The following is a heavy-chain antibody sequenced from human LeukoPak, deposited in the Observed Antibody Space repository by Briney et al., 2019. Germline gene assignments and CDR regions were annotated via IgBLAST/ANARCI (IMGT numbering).Heavy chain of an antibody. J-gene: IGHJ5*02. D-gene: IGHD4-17*01. CDR2: INHSGST. CDR3: ARDHGDYGVNNWFDP. Sequence: PSETLSLTCAVYGGSFSGYYWSWIRQPPGKGLEWIGEINHSGSTNYNPSLKSRVTISVDTSKNQFSLKLSSVTAADTAVYYCARDHGDYGVNNWFDPWGQGTLVTVSS. V-gene: IGHV4-34*01. CDR1: GGSFSGYY.